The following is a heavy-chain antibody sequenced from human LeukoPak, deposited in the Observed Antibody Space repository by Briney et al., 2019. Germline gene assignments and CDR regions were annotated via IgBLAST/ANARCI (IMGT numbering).Heavy chain of an antibody. V-gene: IGHV3-21*06. Sequence: GGSLRLSCAASGFTFSSYSMNWVRQAPGKGLEWVSSISSSSSYISYADSVKGRFTISRDNAKNSLYLQMNSLRAEDTAVYYCARVRWGDIVVVPAAIFDSWGQGTLVTVSS. J-gene: IGHJ4*02. CDR1: GFTFSSYS. D-gene: IGHD2-2*01. CDR2: ISSSSSYI. CDR3: ARVRWGDIVVVPAAIFDS.